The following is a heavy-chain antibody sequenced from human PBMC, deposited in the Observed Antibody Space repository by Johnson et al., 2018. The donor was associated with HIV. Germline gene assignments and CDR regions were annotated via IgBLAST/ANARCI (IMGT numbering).Heavy chain of an antibody. CDR2: ISHDGSNK. J-gene: IGHJ3*02. D-gene: IGHD3-3*01. Sequence: VQLVESGGGLVQPGGSLRLSCAASGFTFGIYWMSWVRQAPGKGLEWVAVISHDGSNKYYADSVKGRFTISRDNSKNTLFLQMNSLRVEDTAVYYCAKDMTAYYNFWSGYDQAFDIWGQGTIVTVSS. CDR3: AKDMTAYYNFWSGYDQAFDI. V-gene: IGHV3-30*18. CDR1: GFTFGIYW.